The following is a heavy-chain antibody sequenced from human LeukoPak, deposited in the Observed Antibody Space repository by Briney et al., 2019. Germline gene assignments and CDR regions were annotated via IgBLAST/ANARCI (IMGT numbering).Heavy chain of an antibody. V-gene: IGHV3-53*01. Sequence: GGSLRLSCAASGFNVSSNYMSWVRQAPGKGLEGVSVFYSGGSTYYADSVKGRFTIARDNSKNTLYLQMSGLRAEDTAVYYCASENERPDAFDIWGQGTMVTVSS. J-gene: IGHJ3*02. CDR2: FYSGGST. CDR1: GFNVSSNY. CDR3: ASENERPDAFDI.